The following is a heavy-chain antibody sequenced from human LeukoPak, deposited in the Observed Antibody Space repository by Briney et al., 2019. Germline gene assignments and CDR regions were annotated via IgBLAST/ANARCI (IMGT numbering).Heavy chain of an antibody. CDR1: GFTFSSYW. CDR2: ISSDGSST. D-gene: IGHD6-6*01. V-gene: IGHV3-74*01. J-gene: IGHJ4*02. Sequence: GGSLRLSCAASGFTFSSYWMHWVRQAPGKGLVWVSRISSDGSSTTYADSVKGRFTISRDNAKNTLYLQMNSLRAEDTALYYCAKVGAARGVGYFDYWGQGTLVTVSS. CDR3: AKVGAARGVGYFDY.